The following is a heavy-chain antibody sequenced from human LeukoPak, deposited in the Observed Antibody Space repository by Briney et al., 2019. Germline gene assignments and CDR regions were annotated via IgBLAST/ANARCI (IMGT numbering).Heavy chain of an antibody. CDR2: IYYDGST. D-gene: IGHD3-16*01. CDR1: GGSISSYY. J-gene: IGHJ4*02. Sequence: SETLSLTCTVSGGSISSYYWSWIRQPPGKGLEWIGYIYYDGSTNYNPSLKTRVTISVDTTRRQFSLNLRSVTAADTAVYYCARGSYDYDNWGQGTLVTVSS. V-gene: IGHV4-59*01. CDR3: ARGSYDYDN.